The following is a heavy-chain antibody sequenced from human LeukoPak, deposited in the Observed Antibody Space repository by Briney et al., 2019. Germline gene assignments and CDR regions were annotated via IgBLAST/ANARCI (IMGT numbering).Heavy chain of an antibody. CDR2: ISAYNGNT. CDR3: ARDIGGYSYGDLFY. V-gene: IGHV1-18*01. J-gene: IGHJ4*02. Sequence: ASVKVSCKASGYTFTSYGISWVRQAPGQGLEWMGWISAYNGNTNYAQKLQGRVTMTTDTSTSTAYMELGRLRSDNTAVYYCARDIGGYSYGDLFYWGQGTLVTVSS. D-gene: IGHD5-18*01. CDR1: GYTFTSYG.